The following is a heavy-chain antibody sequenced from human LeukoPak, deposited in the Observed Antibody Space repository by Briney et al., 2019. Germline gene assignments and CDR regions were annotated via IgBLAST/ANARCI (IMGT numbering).Heavy chain of an antibody. Sequence: GGSLRLSCAASGFTFSSYSMNWVRQAPGKGLEWVSYISSSSSTIYYADSVKGRFTISRDNAKNSLYLQMNSLRAEDTAVYYCARRDMFDYYMDVWGKGTTVTVSS. CDR1: GFTFSSYS. CDR2: ISSSSSTI. D-gene: IGHD3-10*02. V-gene: IGHV3-48*01. J-gene: IGHJ6*03. CDR3: ARRDMFDYYMDV.